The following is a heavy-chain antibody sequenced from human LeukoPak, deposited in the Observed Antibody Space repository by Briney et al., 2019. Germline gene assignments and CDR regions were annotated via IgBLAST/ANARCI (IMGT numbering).Heavy chain of an antibody. D-gene: IGHD2-21*02. V-gene: IGHV4-59*12. J-gene: IGHJ5*02. Sequence: TSETLSLTCTVSGGSISSYYWSWIRQPPGKGLEWIGYIYYSGSTNYNPSLKSRVTISVDKSKNQFSLKLSSVTAADTAVYYCARLRCGDCYPNWFDPWGQGTLVTVSS. CDR2: IYYSGST. CDR3: ARLRCGDCYPNWFDP. CDR1: GGSISSYY.